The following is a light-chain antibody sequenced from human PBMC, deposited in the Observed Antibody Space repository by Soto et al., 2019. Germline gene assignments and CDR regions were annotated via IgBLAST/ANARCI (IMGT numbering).Light chain of an antibody. CDR3: CSYAGSSIFV. J-gene: IGLJ2*01. CDR2: EVI. CDR1: NSDIGSYNL. Sequence: QSTLTQPASVSGSPGQSITISCTGSNSDIGSYNLVSWYQHHPGKAPKLMISEVIKRPSGVSNRFSGSKSGNTASLTISGLQAEDEADYYCCSYAGSSIFVFGGGTKLTVL. V-gene: IGLV2-23*02.